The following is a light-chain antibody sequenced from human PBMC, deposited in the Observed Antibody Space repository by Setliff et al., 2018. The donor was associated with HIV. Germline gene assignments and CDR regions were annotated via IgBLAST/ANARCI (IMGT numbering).Light chain of an antibody. Sequence: QSALTQPASVSGSPGQSITISCTGTSSDVGDYNYVSWSQQHPGKAPKLMIYDVSKRPSGVSNRFSGAKSGNTASLTISGLQAEDGADYYCSSYTGSNTYIFGSGTKVTVL. V-gene: IGLV2-14*01. CDR3: SSYTGSNTYI. J-gene: IGLJ1*01. CDR2: DVS. CDR1: SSDVGDYNY.